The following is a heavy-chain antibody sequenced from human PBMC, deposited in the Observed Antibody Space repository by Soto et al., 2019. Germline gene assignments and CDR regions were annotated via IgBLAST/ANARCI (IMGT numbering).Heavy chain of an antibody. D-gene: IGHD2-15*01. CDR1: GGSISSGGYY. CDR2: IYYSGST. V-gene: IGHV4-31*03. J-gene: IGHJ4*02. Sequence: QVQLQESGPGLVKPSQTLSLTCTVSGGSISSGGYYWSWIRQHPGKGLEWIGYIYYSGSTYYNPSLKSRVTISVDTSKNQFSLKLSSVTAADTAVYYCARTTRSPSLTCGTYYFDYWGQGTLVTVSS. CDR3: ARTTRSPSLTCGTYYFDY.